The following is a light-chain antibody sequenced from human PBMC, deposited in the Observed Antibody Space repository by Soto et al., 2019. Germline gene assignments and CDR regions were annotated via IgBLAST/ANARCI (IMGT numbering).Light chain of an antibody. J-gene: IGLJ3*02. Sequence: QLVLTQSPSASASLGASVKLTCTLSSGHSSYAIAWHQQQPEKGPRYLMKLNSDGSHSKGDGIPDRFSGSSSGAERYLTISSLQSEDEADYSCQTWGTGRPGVFGGGTKLTVL. CDR3: QTWGTGRPGV. CDR1: SGHSSYA. CDR2: LNSDGSH. V-gene: IGLV4-69*01.